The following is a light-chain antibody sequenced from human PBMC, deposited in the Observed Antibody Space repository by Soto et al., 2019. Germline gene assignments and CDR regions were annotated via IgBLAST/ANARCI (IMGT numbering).Light chain of an antibody. CDR1: SNDVGGFKY. V-gene: IGLV2-8*01. J-gene: IGLJ1*01. CDR2: EVS. Sequence: QSALTQPPSASGSPGQSVTISCTGTSNDVGGFKYVSSYRQYPGQAHKLLLDEVSQRPSGVPDRFSGSKSGNTASLSVSGLQPEDEDDYYCSSYAGSSISLVFGTGTKLTVL. CDR3: SSYAGSSISLV.